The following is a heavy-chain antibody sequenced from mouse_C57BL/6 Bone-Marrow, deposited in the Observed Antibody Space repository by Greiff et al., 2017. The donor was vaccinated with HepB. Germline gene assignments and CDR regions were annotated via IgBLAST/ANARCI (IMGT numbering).Heavy chain of an antibody. V-gene: IGHV1-15*01. Sequence: QVQLKQSGAELVRPGASVTLSCKASGYTFTDYEMHWVKQTPVHGLEWIGAIDPETGGTAYNQKFKGKAILTADKSSSTAYMELRSLTSEDSAVYYCTNYYGPKWGQGTTLTVSS. CDR3: TNYYGPK. CDR2: IDPETGGT. J-gene: IGHJ2*01. D-gene: IGHD1-1*01. CDR1: GYTFTDYE.